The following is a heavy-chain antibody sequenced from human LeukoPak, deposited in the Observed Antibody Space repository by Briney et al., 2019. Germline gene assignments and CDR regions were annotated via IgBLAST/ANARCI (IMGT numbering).Heavy chain of an antibody. CDR3: ARDVLLWFGEALENAFDI. CDR1: GGTFSSYA. CDR2: IIPIFGTA. V-gene: IGHV1-69*13. Sequence: ASVKVSCKASGGTFSSYAISWVRQAPGQGLEWMGGIIPIFGTANYAQKFQGRVTITADESTSTAYMELRSLRSDDTAVYYCARDVLLWFGEALENAFDIWGQGTMVTVSS. J-gene: IGHJ3*02. D-gene: IGHD3-10*01.